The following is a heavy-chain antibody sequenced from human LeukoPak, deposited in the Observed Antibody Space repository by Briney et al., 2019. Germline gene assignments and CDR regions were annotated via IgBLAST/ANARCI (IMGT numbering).Heavy chain of an antibody. CDR2: IYPGDSDT. CDR3: ARQTIPMVRGDAFDI. Sequence: GESLKISCKASGYSFVSHWIVWVRQMPGKGLEWLGIIYPGDSDTRYSPSFQGQVTISADKSISTAYLQWSSLKASDTAMYYCARQTIPMVRGDAFDIWGQGTMVTVSS. V-gene: IGHV5-51*01. J-gene: IGHJ3*02. D-gene: IGHD3-10*01. CDR1: GYSFVSHW.